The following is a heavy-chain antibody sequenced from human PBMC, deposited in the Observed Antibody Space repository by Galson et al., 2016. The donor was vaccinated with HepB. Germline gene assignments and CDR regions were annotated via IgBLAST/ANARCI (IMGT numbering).Heavy chain of an antibody. V-gene: IGHV4-61*01. CDR1: GGSVSSGSYY. CDR3: ARLLVSFHYYDSSGYSD. CDR2: IYYSGST. Sequence: SETLSLTCTVSGGSVSSGSYYWSWIRQPPGKGLEWIGYIYYSGSTNYNPSLKSRVTISVDTSKNQFSLKLSSVTAADTAVYYCARLLVSFHYYDSSGYSDWGQGTLVTVSS. J-gene: IGHJ4*02. D-gene: IGHD3-22*01.